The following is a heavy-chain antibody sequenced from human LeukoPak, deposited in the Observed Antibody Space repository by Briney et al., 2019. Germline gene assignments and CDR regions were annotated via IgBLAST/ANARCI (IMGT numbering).Heavy chain of an antibody. Sequence: GGSLRLSCAASGFTVSSNYMSWVRQAPGQGLEWVSVIYSGGSTYSSDYVTGRCTISRDNTTTTLYLQMNSLRAEDTAVYYCARYPRGTTVTNWFDPWGQGTLVTVSS. J-gene: IGHJ5*02. V-gene: IGHV3-66*01. D-gene: IGHD4-11*01. CDR2: IYSGGST. CDR3: ARYPRGTTVTNWFDP. CDR1: GFTVSSNY.